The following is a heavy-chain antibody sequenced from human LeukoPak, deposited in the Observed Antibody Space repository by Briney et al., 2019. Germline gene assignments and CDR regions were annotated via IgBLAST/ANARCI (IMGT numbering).Heavy chain of an antibody. Sequence: GGSLSLSCAVSGFTVSNAWMSWIRQPPGKGLEWVGRNKSKSDGGTTHYAAPVKGRFTISRDDSKNTLYLQMNSLKTEDTAVYYCTTDPQQLAFYYFDYWGQGTLVTVSS. CDR3: TTDPQQLAFYYFDY. D-gene: IGHD6-13*01. CDR2: NKSKSDGGTT. V-gene: IGHV3-15*01. J-gene: IGHJ4*02. CDR1: GFTVSNAW.